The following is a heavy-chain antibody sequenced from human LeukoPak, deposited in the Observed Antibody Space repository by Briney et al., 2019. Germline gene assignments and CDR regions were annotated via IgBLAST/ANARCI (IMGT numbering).Heavy chain of an antibody. CDR3: ARGHWGLDC. Sequence: GGSLRLSCAASGFTLSNRYMTWIRQAPGKGLEYISYLSNTGSDIFYADSVKGRFSISRDNAKNSLYLQMNSLRAEDTAVYYCARGHWGLDCWGQGTLVTVSS. CDR2: LSNTGSDI. V-gene: IGHV3-11*01. D-gene: IGHD7-27*01. CDR1: GFTLSNRY. J-gene: IGHJ4*02.